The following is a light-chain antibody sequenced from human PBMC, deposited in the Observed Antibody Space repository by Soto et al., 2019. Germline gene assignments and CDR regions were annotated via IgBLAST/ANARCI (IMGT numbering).Light chain of an antibody. V-gene: IGLV2-11*01. Sequence: QSALTQPRSVSGSPGQSVTISCTGTSSDVGGYDYVSWYQQHPGKAPKLMIFDVTKRPSGVPDRFSGFRSGNTASLTISGLQAEDDADYYCCSYAGTYTFYVFGTGTKVTVL. CDR2: DVT. J-gene: IGLJ1*01. CDR1: SSDVGGYDY. CDR3: CSYAGTYTFYV.